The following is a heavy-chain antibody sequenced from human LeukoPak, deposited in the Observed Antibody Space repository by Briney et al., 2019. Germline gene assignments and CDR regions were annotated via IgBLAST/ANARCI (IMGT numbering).Heavy chain of an antibody. V-gene: IGHV3-23*01. Sequence: PGASLRLSCAASGFTFSSYAMSWVRQAPGKGLEWVSAISGSGGSTYYADSVKGRFTISRDNSKNTLYLQMNSLKAEDTAVYYCARRQPSYFDYWGQGTLVTVSS. CDR2: ISGSGGST. D-gene: IGHD1-1*01. CDR1: GFTFSSYA. CDR3: ARRQPSYFDY. J-gene: IGHJ4*02.